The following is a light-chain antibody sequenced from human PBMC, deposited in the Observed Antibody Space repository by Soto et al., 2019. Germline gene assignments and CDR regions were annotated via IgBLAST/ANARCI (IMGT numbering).Light chain of an antibody. Sequence: DIQMTQSPSSLSASVGDRVTITCRASQSISSFLNWYQQKPGKAPNLLIYSASTLQTGVPSRFSGSGSGTDFTLSTGSLGPEDFAVYYCQRRNQWPPVTLGGGTGVDLK. CDR1: QSISSF. CDR2: SAS. J-gene: IGKJ4*01. V-gene: IGKV1-39*01. CDR3: QRRNQWPPVT.